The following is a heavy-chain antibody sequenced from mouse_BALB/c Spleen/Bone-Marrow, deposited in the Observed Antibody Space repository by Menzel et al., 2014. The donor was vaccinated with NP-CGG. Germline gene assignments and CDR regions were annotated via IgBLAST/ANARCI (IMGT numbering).Heavy chain of an antibody. CDR3: ASYYGSSWYFDV. CDR2: INPYNGGT. CDR1: GYSFTGYT. J-gene: IGHJ1*01. Sequence: EVQLQQSGPELVKPGASMKISCKTSGYSFTGYTMNWVKQSHGKNLEWIGLINPYNGGTSYNQKFKSKATLTVDKSSSTAYMELFSLTSEDSAVYYCASYYGSSWYFDVWGAGTRSPSPQ. V-gene: IGHV1-31*01. D-gene: IGHD1-1*01.